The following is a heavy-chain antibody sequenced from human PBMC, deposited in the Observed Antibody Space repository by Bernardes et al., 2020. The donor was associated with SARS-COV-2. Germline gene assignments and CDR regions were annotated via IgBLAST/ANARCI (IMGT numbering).Heavy chain of an antibody. D-gene: IGHD1-26*01. CDR1: SGSVNNYY. Sequence: SETLSLTCTVASGSVNNYYWSWFRQPPGKGLEWIGEINHSGSTNYNPSLKSRVTISVDTSKNQFSLKLSSVTAADTAVYYCARSGRPLDAFDIWGQGTMVTVSS. J-gene: IGHJ3*02. V-gene: IGHV4-34*01. CDR2: INHSGST. CDR3: ARSGRPLDAFDI.